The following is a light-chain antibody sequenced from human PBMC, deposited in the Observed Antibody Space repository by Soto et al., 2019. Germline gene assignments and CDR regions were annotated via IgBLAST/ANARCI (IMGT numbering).Light chain of an antibody. J-gene: IGKJ5*01. CDR3: QQRSKWPIT. CDR1: QSVSSY. Sequence: EIVLTQSPATLSLSPGERSTLSCRASQSVSSYLAWYQQKPGQAPRLLIYDASNRSTGIPARFSGSGSGTDFNLTISSLETEDFAVYYCQQRSKWPITFGQGTRMEI. V-gene: IGKV3-11*01. CDR2: DAS.